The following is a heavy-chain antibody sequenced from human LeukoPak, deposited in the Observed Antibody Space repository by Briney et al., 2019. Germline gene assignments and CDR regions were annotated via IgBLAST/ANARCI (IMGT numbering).Heavy chain of an antibody. V-gene: IGHV4-59*01. CDR1: GGSISSYY. D-gene: IGHD2-2*01. J-gene: IGHJ4*02. CDR3: ARMGLILPAEFDY. Sequence: PSETLSLTCTVSGGSISSYYWSWIRQPPGKGLEWIGYIYYSGSTNYNPSLKSRVTISVDTSKNQFSLKLSSVTAADTAVYYCARMGLILPAEFDYWGQGTLATVSS. CDR2: IYYSGST.